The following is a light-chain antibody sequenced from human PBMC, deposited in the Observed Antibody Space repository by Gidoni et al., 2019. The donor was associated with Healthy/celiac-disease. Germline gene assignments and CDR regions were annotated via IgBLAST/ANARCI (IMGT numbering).Light chain of an antibody. V-gene: IGKV3-15*01. J-gene: IGKJ1*01. CDR1: QSVSRN. Sequence: SQSVSRNLAWYQQKPGQAPRLLIYDASTRATGIPARFSGSGSGTEFTLTISSLQSEDFAVYYCQQYSNWLQTFGQXTKVEIK. CDR3: QQYSNWLQT. CDR2: DAS.